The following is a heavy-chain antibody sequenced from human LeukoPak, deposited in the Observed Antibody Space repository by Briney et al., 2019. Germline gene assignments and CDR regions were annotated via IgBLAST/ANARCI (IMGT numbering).Heavy chain of an antibody. CDR1: GGSINSYY. J-gene: IGHJ3*01. D-gene: IGHD1-1*01. CDR2: IYNSGSP. Sequence: SDTLSLTCTVSGGSINSYYWNWIRQPPGKGLELIGYIYNSGSPTYNPSLKSRVTISVDTSKNQFSLQLRSVTAADTAVYYCAGDVMSTALDAFDVWGQGTMVTVSS. V-gene: IGHV4-59*07. CDR3: AGDVMSTALDAFDV.